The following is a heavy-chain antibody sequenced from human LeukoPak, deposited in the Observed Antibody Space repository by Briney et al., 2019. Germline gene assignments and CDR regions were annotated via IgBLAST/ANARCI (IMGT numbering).Heavy chain of an antibody. CDR1: GFTFSSYA. V-gene: IGHV3-23*01. CDR2: ISGSGGST. CDR3: ANKGEYSSSADY. D-gene: IGHD5-18*01. J-gene: IGHJ4*02. Sequence: PGGSLRLSCAASGFTFSSYAMNWVRQAPGKGLEWVSAISGSGGSTYYADSVKGRFTISRDNSKNTLYLQMNSLRAEDTAVYYCANKGEYSSSADYWGQGTLVTVSS.